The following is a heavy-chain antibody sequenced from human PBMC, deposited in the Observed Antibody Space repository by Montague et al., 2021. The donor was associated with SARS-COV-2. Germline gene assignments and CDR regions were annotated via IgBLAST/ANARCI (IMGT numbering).Heavy chain of an antibody. Sequence: SRRLSCAASGFTFSSYAMSWVRQAPGKGLEWVSAISGSGGSTYHADSVKGRFTISRDNSKNTLYLQMNSLRAEDTAVYYCAKASWIQLWFRTPYFDHWGQGTLVTVSS. J-gene: IGHJ4*02. CDR2: ISGSGGST. V-gene: IGHV3-23*01. CDR3: AKASWIQLWFRTPYFDH. CDR1: GFTFSSYA. D-gene: IGHD5-18*01.